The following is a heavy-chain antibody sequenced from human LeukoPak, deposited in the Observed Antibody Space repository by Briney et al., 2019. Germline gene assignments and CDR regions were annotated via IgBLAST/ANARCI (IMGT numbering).Heavy chain of an antibody. CDR1: GYTFTSYY. CDR3: ARGASRYCSSTSCHPYGMDV. J-gene: IGHJ6*02. D-gene: IGHD2-2*01. CDR2: INPSGGST. V-gene: IGHV1-46*01. Sequence: ASVKVSCKASGYTFTSYYMHWVRQAPGQGLEWMGIINPSGGSTSYAQKFQGRVTMTRDTSTSTVYMELSSLRSEDTAVYYCARGASRYCSSTSCHPYGMDVWGQGTTVTVSS.